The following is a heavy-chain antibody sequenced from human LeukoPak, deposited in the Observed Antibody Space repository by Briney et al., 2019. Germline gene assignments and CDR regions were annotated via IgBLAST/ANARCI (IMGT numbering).Heavy chain of an antibody. Sequence: GGSLRLSCAASGFTVSSNYMSWVRQAPGKGLEWVSVIYSGGSTYYADSVKGRFTISRDNSKDTLYLQMNSLRAEDTAVYYCLGRPPRIAAAGIGLDYWGQGTLVTVSS. J-gene: IGHJ4*02. V-gene: IGHV3-66*01. D-gene: IGHD6-13*01. CDR2: IYSGGST. CDR3: LGRPPRIAAAGIGLDY. CDR1: GFTVSSNY.